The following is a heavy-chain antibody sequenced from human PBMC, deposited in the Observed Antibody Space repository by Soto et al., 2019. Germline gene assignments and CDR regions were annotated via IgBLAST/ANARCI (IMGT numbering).Heavy chain of an antibody. CDR1: GFTFSSYA. Sequence: GGSLRLSCAASGFTFSSYAMHWVRQAPGKGLEYVSAISSNGGSTYYANSVKGRFTISRDNSKNTLYLQMGSLRAEDMAVYYCARWLRRGSWPGGAFDIWGQGTMVTVSS. CDR2: ISSNGGST. J-gene: IGHJ3*02. V-gene: IGHV3-64*01. D-gene: IGHD3-10*01. CDR3: ARWLRRGSWPGGAFDI.